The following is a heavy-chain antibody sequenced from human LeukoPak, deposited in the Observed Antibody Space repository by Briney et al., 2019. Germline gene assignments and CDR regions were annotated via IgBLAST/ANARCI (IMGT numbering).Heavy chain of an antibody. V-gene: IGHV4-59*01. CDR3: ARGYSYGNPYGTDL. CDR1: GGSISTYY. J-gene: IGHJ6*02. D-gene: IGHD5-18*01. Sequence: SETLSLTCTVSGGSISTYYWSWIRQPPGKGLEWIGYIYYSGSTDYNPSLKSRVSISVDTSKSQFSLKLTSVTAADTAVYYCARGYSYGNPYGTDLWGQGTTVTVSS. CDR2: IYYSGST.